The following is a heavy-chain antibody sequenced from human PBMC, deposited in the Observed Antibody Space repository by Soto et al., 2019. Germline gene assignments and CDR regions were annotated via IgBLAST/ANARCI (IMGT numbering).Heavy chain of an antibody. J-gene: IGHJ4*02. V-gene: IGHV1-69*02. CDR3: ARLGHCSGGSCYGGATNDY. Sequence: ASVKVSCKASGGTFSSYTISWVRQAPGQGLEWMGRIIPILGIANYAQKFQGRVTITADKSTSTAYMELSSLRSEDTAVYYCARLGHCSGGSCYGGATNDYWGQGTLVTVSS. CDR2: IIPILGIA. D-gene: IGHD2-15*01. CDR1: GGTFSSYT.